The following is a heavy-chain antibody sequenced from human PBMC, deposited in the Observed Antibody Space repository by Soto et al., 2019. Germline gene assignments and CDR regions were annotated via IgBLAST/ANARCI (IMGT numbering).Heavy chain of an antibody. CDR1: GYTFTDYY. D-gene: IGHD5-18*01. V-gene: IGHV1-2*02. CDR3: TRENIENSDGLYAAFDI. CDR2: MNPKSGGA. Sequence: ASVKVSCKTSGYTFTDYYTHWVRQAPGQGLEWMGWMNPKSGGAYFAQKFQGRVTLTRDTSIGTAYIEVNSLTSDDTAVYFCTRENIENSDGLYAAFDIWGQGTTGTVS. J-gene: IGHJ3*02.